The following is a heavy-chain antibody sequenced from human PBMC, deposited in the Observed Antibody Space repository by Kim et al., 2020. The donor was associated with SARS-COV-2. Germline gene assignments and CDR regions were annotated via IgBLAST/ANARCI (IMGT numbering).Heavy chain of an antibody. CDR3: AKGIYYGGDAFDI. Sequence: GGSLRLSCAASGFTFDDYAMHWVRQAPGKGLEWVSGISWNSGSIGYADSVKGRFTISRDNAKNSLYLQMNSLRAEDTALYYCAKGIYYGGDAFDIWGQGTMVTVSS. D-gene: IGHD3-10*01. CDR1: GFTFDDYA. CDR2: ISWNSGSI. J-gene: IGHJ3*02. V-gene: IGHV3-9*01.